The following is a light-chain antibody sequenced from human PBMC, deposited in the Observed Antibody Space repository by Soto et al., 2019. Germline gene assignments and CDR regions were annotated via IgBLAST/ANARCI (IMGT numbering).Light chain of an antibody. CDR2: AAS. CDR3: QQSLGNPYT. V-gene: IGKV1-39*01. CDR1: QTISTY. J-gene: IGKJ2*01. Sequence: DIQMTQSPSALSASVGDRVTITCRASQTISTYLNWYQQKPGKAPKLLIYAASTLQSGVPSRFSGSGSGTDFTLTISSLQPEDFATYYCQQSLGNPYTFGQGTRLEIK.